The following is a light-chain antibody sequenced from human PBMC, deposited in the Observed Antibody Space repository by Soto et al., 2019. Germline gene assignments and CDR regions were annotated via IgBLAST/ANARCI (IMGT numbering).Light chain of an antibody. J-gene: IGKJ1*01. CDR2: GAS. V-gene: IGKV3-20*01. Sequence: EIVLTQSPGTLSLTSGERATLSCRASQSVTNSYIAWYQQRPGQAPRLLMYGASSRATGIPDRFSGSGSGTDFNLTISRLEPEDFAVYYCQQYGTTPWTFGQGTKVEIK. CDR3: QQYGTTPWT. CDR1: QSVTNSY.